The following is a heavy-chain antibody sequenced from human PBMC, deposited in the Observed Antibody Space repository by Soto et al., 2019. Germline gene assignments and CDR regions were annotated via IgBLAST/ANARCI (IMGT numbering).Heavy chain of an antibody. CDR1: GDSVTSNVW. J-gene: IGHJ4*02. D-gene: IGHD6-19*01. CDR3: ARDAAVPGESDRFDY. Sequence: SETLSLTCAVSGDSVTSNVWWSWVRQPPGKGLEWIGEAYHNGLTDYNPSLKSRVTMSVDTSKNEFSLKLTSLTAADTAIYYCARDAAVPGESDRFDYWGQETLVTVSS. V-gene: IGHV4-4*02. CDR2: AYHNGLT.